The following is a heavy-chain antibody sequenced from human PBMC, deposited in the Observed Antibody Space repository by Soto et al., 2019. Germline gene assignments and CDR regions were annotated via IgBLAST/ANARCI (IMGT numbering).Heavy chain of an antibody. CDR1: VFSVSNYW. J-gene: IGHJ6*02. CDR3: AKDRGEEGLKFLEWFGGLDV. V-gene: IGHV3-74*01. CDR2: IKSDGTT. D-gene: IGHD3-3*01. Sequence: PWWSLRLSCAASVFSVSNYWMNWFRQAPGKGLVWVSHIKSDGTTSYADSVEGRFTVSRDDAKNTFYLQMNGLRAEDTAVYYCAKDRGEEGLKFLEWFGGLDVWGHGTTVTVSS.